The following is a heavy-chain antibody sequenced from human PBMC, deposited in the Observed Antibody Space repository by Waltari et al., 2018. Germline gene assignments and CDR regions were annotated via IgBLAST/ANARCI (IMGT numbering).Heavy chain of an antibody. D-gene: IGHD6-13*01. J-gene: IGHJ4*02. CDR1: GGSFSDYY. V-gene: IGHV4-34*01. Sequence: QVQLQQWGAGLVKPSETLSLTCAVYGGSFSDYYWSWTRQPPGKGLEWIGEINQSGSTKYKPSLKSRVTISVDRSKNRFSLNLRSVTAADTAVYYCASSSDAGDYWGQGTLVTVSS. CDR3: ASSSDAGDY. CDR2: INQSGST.